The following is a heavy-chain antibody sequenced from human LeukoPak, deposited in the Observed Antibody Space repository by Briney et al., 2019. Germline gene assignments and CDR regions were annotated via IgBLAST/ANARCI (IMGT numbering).Heavy chain of an antibody. CDR2: ISGSGGST. J-gene: IGHJ4*02. CDR1: GFTFSSYG. V-gene: IGHV3-23*01. CDR3: VRDGGRLNFGNGASFDY. D-gene: IGHD3-10*01. Sequence: GGTLRLSCAASGFTFSSYGMSWVRQAPGKWLEWVSAISGSGGSTYYADSVKGRFTISRDNAKNTLYLQMNSLRAEDTAMYYCVRDGGRLNFGNGASFDYWGQGTLVTVSS.